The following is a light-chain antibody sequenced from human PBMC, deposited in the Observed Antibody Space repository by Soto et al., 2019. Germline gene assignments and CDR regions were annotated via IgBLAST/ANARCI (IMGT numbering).Light chain of an antibody. CDR1: SSDVGSYNL. V-gene: IGLV2-23*01. J-gene: IGLJ3*02. CDR2: AGS. Sequence: QSALTQPASVSGSPGQSITISCTGTSSDVGSYNLVSWYQQHPGKAPKLMIYAGSKRPSGVSNRFSGSKSGNTASLTTSGLQAEDEADYYCCSYAGSSTWVFGGGTELIVL. CDR3: CSYAGSSTWV.